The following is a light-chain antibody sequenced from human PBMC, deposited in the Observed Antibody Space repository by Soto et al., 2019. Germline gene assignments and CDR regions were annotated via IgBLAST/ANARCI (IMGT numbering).Light chain of an antibody. J-gene: IGLJ2*01. Sequence: QSVLTQPPSASGTPGQRVTISCSGISSNIGINAVNWYQQLPGTAPKLLIYTNNQRPSGVPDRFSGSKSGTSASLAISGRQSEDEAVYCCAAWDDSLNGRGIFGGGTKLTVL. CDR2: TNN. CDR1: SSNIGINA. CDR3: AAWDDSLNGRGI. V-gene: IGLV1-44*01.